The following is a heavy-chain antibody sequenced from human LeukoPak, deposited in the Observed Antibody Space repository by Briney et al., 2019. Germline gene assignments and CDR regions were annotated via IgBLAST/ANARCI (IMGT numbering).Heavy chain of an antibody. CDR3: ATSYLGTQTLWFGELFI. CDR1: GYTLTELS. V-gene: IGHV1-24*01. J-gene: IGHJ4*02. D-gene: IGHD3-10*01. CDR2: FDPEDGET. Sequence: ASVKVSCKVSGYTLTELSMHWVRQAPGKGLEWMGGFDPEDGETIYAQKFQGRVTMTEDTSTDRAYMDLSSLRSEDTAVYYCATSYLGTQTLWFGELFIWGQGTLVTVSS.